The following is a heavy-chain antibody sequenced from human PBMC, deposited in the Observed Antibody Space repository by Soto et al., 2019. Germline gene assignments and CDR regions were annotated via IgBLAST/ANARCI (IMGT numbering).Heavy chain of an antibody. D-gene: IGHD1-26*01. Sequence: QVQLVQSGAAVREPGASVKVSCKDSGYSFTSLDINWVRQTTGQGLEWMGWMQPSSGRTGYAQKVQGRVTMTRDTSIHTAYMARSSLTSDGTAFFYCARGVTAGGDYWGQGTRVTVSS. CDR2: MQPSSGRT. J-gene: IGHJ4*02. CDR1: GYSFTSLD. V-gene: IGHV1-8*01. CDR3: ARGVTAGGDY.